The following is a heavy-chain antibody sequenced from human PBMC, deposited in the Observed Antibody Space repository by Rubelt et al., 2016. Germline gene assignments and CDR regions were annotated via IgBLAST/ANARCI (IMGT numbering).Heavy chain of an antibody. V-gene: IGHV4-39*01. CDR2: IYYSGST. CDR1: GGSISSSSYY. CDR3: SRTVANWSCHYYFNF. D-gene: IGHD3-3*01. Sequence: QLQLQESGPGLVKPSETLSLTCTVSGGSISSSSYYWGWIRQPPGKGLEWIGSIYYSGSTYYNPSLKSRVTITVDTSKDQFPSSFVPVTAADTAVYYWSRTVANWSCHYYFNFWGQGTLVTVSS. J-gene: IGHJ4*02.